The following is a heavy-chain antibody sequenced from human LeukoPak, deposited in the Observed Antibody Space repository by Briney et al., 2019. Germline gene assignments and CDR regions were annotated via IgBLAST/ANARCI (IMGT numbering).Heavy chain of an antibody. CDR3: ARDQHDSSGYYTDY. J-gene: IGHJ4*02. Sequence: GRSLRLSCAASGFTFSSYAMHWVCQAPGKGLEWVAVISYDGSNKYYADSVKGRFTISRDNSKNTLYLQMNSLRAEDTAVYYCARDQHDSSGYYTDYWGQGTLVTVSS. CDR1: GFTFSSYA. V-gene: IGHV3-30-3*01. D-gene: IGHD3-22*01. CDR2: ISYDGSNK.